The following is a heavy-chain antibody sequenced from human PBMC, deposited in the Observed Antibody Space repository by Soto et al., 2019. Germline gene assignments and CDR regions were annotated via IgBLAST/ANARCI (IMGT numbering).Heavy chain of an antibody. Sequence: ASVKVSCKASGYTFTNYYIHWVRQAPGQGLEWMGVIIPSGGSASYAQRFQGRVTMTGDTSTSTVYMELSSLRSEDTAVYYCARVGGSGWFFYFDYWGQGTLVTVSS. D-gene: IGHD6-19*01. CDR3: ARVGGSGWFFYFDY. CDR2: IIPSGGSA. CDR1: GYTFTNYY. V-gene: IGHV1-46*03. J-gene: IGHJ4*02.